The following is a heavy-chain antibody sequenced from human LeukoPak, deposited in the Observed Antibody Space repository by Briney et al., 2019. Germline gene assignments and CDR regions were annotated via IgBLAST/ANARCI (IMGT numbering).Heavy chain of an antibody. D-gene: IGHD2-2*01. J-gene: IGHJ4*02. CDR2: ISSSGSTI. CDR3: AGIALYCSSTSCHRDY. CDR1: GFTFSDYY. V-gene: IGHV3-11*01. Sequence: GGSLRLSCAASGFTFSDYYMSWIRQAPGKGLEWVSYISSSGSTIYYADSAKGRFTISRDNAKNSLYLQMNSLRAEDTAVYYCAGIALYCSSTSCHRDYWGQGTLVTVSS.